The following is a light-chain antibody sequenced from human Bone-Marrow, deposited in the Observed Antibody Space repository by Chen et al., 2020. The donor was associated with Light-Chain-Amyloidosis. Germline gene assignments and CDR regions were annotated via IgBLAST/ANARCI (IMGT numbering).Light chain of an antibody. J-gene: IGKJ1*01. CDR1: QSASNN. CDR2: LAS. CDR3: QQYNTWPRT. V-gene: IGKV3-15*01. Sequence: EILMTQSPATLSVSPGESATLSCRASQSASNNLAWYQQKPGQAPRLLIYLASARVTGIPARFTGSGSGTEFSLTISSLQSEDFAVYYCQQYNTWPRTLGRGTRVEFK.